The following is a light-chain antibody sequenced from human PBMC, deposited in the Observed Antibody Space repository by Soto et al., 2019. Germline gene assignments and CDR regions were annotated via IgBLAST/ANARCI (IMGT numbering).Light chain of an antibody. J-gene: IGKJ1*01. V-gene: IGKV3-15*01. CDR1: QSVSSN. CDR2: GAS. CDR3: QQYKDWPTT. Sequence: EIVMTQSPATLSVSPGEGAALSCRASQSVSSNLAWYQQKPGQAPRLLVYGASTRATGIPARFSGSGAGTDFTLTITSLQSEDFGVYFCQQYKDWPTTFGQGTKVDI.